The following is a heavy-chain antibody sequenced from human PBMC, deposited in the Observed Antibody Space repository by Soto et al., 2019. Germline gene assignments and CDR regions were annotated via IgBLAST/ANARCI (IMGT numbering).Heavy chain of an antibody. V-gene: IGHV3-33*01. CDR1: GFTFSRYV. CDR3: VREGAMFHFDC. Sequence: QVQLVESGGGVVQPGRSLRLSCAASGFTFSRYVMHWVRQTPGKELEWVAAIWSDGSNKYYVDSVKGRFTIARDNSKNTLSLQMNTQRVEDTALYYCVREGAMFHFDCWGQGTLVTVSS. D-gene: IGHD3-10*02. CDR2: IWSDGSNK. J-gene: IGHJ4*02.